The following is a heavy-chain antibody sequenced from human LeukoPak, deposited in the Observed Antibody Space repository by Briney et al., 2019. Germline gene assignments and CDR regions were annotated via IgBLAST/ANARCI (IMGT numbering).Heavy chain of an antibody. CDR2: ISPTSRDM. Sequence: PGGCLRLSCAASEFTFRSYSINWVRQASGKALEGVSYISPTSRDMHYADSVEGRFTISRDNAKNSLYLQLNSLRDEDTAVYFCSRAAYSSGPDYWGQGTLVTVSS. J-gene: IGHJ4*02. CDR3: SRAAYSSGPDY. D-gene: IGHD6-19*01. V-gene: IGHV3-48*02. CDR1: EFTFRSYS.